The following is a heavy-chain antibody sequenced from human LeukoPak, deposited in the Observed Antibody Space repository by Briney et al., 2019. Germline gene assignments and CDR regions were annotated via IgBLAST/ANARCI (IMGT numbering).Heavy chain of an antibody. CDR2: IRYDGSEK. Sequence: GGSLRLSCAASGFTFRNYGMHWVRQAPGKGLEWVAFIRYDGSEKYYVDSVKGRFSISRDNSKNTLYLQMNSLRGEDTAVYYCAKGLDYSLDYWGQGTLVTVSS. V-gene: IGHV3-30*02. CDR1: GFTFRNYG. J-gene: IGHJ4*02. D-gene: IGHD4-11*01. CDR3: AKGLDYSLDY.